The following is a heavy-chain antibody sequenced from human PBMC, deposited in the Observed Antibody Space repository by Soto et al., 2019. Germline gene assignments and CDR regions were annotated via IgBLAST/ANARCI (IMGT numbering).Heavy chain of an antibody. Sequence: PGWSLRLSCAATGFTFSVYAMTWVRQAPGEGLEWVSAVTANGGSTYSADSVKGRFTISRDNSKNTLYLQMNNLRAEDTAVYYCAKDFTPDGYWDFDYWGQGTLVTVSS. J-gene: IGHJ4*02. V-gene: IGHV3-23*01. CDR1: GFTFSVYA. D-gene: IGHD4-17*01. CDR2: VTANGGST. CDR3: AKDFTPDGYWDFDY.